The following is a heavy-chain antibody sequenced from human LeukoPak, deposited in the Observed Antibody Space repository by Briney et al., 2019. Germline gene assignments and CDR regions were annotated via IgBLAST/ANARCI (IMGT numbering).Heavy chain of an antibody. J-gene: IGHJ3*02. CDR2: IYYSGST. Sequence: SETLSLTCTVSGGSISSGGYYWSWIRQHPGKGLEWIGYIYYSGSTYYNPSLKSRVTISVDTSKNQFSLKLSSVSAADTAVYYCARLAPSFGTTGPHDAFDIWGQGTMVTVSS. D-gene: IGHD1-1*01. V-gene: IGHV4-31*03. CDR1: GGSISSGGYY. CDR3: ARLAPSFGTTGPHDAFDI.